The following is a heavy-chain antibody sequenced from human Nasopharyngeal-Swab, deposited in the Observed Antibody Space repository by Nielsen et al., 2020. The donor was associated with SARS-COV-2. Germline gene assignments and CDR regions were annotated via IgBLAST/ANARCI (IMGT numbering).Heavy chain of an antibody. D-gene: IGHD2-15*01. CDR2: IRSKGNSYAT. CDR3: TRCGGSCYTGKDY. CDR1: GFIFSDSA. V-gene: IGHV3-73*01. Sequence: GESLKISCAASGFIFSDSAIHWVSQASGKGLEWVGRIRSKGNSYATEYAASVEGRFTISRDDSKNTAYLQMNSLMTEDTAVYYCTRCGGSCYTGKDYWGQGTLVTVSS. J-gene: IGHJ4*02.